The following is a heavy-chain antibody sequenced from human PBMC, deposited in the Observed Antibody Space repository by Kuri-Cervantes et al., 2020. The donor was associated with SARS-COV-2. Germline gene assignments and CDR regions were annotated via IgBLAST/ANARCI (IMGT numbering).Heavy chain of an antibody. CDR3: ARQLGSLDY. Sequence: SETLSLTCTVSGGSISSGYYWGWIRQPPGKGLEWIGSIYHSGSTYYNPSLKSRVTISVDTSKNQFSLKLSSVTAADTAVYYCARQLGSLDYWGQGTLVTVSS. CDR2: IYHSGST. D-gene: IGHD3-10*01. J-gene: IGHJ4*02. V-gene: IGHV4-38-2*02. CDR1: GGSISSGYY.